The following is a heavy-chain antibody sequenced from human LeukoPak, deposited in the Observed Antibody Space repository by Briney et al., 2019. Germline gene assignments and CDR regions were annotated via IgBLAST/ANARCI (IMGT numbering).Heavy chain of an antibody. CDR2: IGGSGNNA. CDR3: AKMKVGGPPLTTRTYGMDV. Sequence: PGGSLRLSCAASGFTFSSYVMTWVRQAPGKGLEWVSDIGGSGNNAYYADSVKGRFTISRDNSKNTLYLQMNSLRAEDTAVYYCAKMKVGGPPLTTRTYGMDVWGQGTTVTVSS. V-gene: IGHV3-23*01. J-gene: IGHJ6*02. D-gene: IGHD2-15*01. CDR1: GFTFSSYV.